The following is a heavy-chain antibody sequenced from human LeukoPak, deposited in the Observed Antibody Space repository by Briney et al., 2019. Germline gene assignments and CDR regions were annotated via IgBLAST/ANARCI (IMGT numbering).Heavy chain of an antibody. D-gene: IGHD6-13*01. J-gene: IGHJ4*02. CDR1: GGSFSGYY. V-gene: IGHV4-34*01. Sequence: SETLSLTCTVYGGSFSGYYWSWIRQPPGKGLEWIGEISHIGSANYNPSLKSRVTISVDMSRNQFSLKLSSVTAADTAVYYRARDTTRTAAAWNYWGQGILVTVSS. CDR2: ISHIGSA. CDR3: ARDTTRTAAAWNY.